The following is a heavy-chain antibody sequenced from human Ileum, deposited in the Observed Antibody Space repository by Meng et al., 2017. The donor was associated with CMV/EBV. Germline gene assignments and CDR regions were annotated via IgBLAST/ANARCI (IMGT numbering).Heavy chain of an antibody. CDR2: ISGSGGST. J-gene: IGHJ4*02. V-gene: IGHV3-23*01. Sequence: GESLKISCAASGFTFSSYAMSWVRQAPGKGLEWVSAISGSGGSTYYADSVKGRFTISRDNSKNTLYLQMNNLRAEDTAVYYCAKDPRTWPIWGQGTLVTVSS. CDR3: AKDPRTWPI. D-gene: IGHD2-8*01. CDR1: GFTFSSYA.